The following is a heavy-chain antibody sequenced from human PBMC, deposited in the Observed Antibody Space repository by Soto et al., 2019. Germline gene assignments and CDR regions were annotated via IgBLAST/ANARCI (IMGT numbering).Heavy chain of an antibody. J-gene: IGHJ4*02. CDR1: GFTFSNAW. D-gene: IGHD1-26*01. CDR3: TPDPAGEGSSRHRWEEF. Sequence: EVQLVESGGGLVKPGGSLRLSCAASGFTFSNAWMNWVRQAPGKGLEWVGRIKSKTDGGTTDYGAPVKGRFTISRGDSNSELQLQIKRLKTKDTSLYYWTPDPAGEGSSRHRWEEFWAQGHLLTVS. V-gene: IGHV3-15*07. CDR2: IKSKTDGGTT.